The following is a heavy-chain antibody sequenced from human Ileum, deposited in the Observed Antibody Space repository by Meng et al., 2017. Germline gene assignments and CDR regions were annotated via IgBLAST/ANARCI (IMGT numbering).Heavy chain of an antibody. CDR3: ATRHLGY. J-gene: IGHJ4*02. Sequence: GSLXSACXXXGFTLTXDAMSWXRPAPGKGLEWVSSISESGGSTHYAESVTGRFTISRDNSKNTVWLQMNSLRADDTAVYYCATRHLGYWGQGTLVTVSS. V-gene: IGHV3-23*01. CDR2: ISESGGST. CDR1: GFTLTXDA.